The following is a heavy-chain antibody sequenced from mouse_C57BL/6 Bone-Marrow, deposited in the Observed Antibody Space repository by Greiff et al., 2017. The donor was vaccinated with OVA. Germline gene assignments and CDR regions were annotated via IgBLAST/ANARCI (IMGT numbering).Heavy chain of an antibody. J-gene: IGHJ1*03. CDR2: ISGGGGNT. Sequence: EVKLMESGGGLVKPGGSLKLSCAASGFTFSSYTMSWVRQTPEKRLEWVATISGGGGNTYYPDSVKGRFTISRDNAKNTLYLQMSSLRSEDTALYYCARPYDGYYHWYVDVWGTGTTVTVSS. CDR1: GFTFSSYT. V-gene: IGHV5-9*01. D-gene: IGHD2-3*01. CDR3: ARPYDGYYHWYVDV.